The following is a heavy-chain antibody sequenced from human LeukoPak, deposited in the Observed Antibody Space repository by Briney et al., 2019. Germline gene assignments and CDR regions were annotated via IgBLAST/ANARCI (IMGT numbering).Heavy chain of an antibody. CDR2: IETKTDGGTT. J-gene: IGHJ4*02. CDR1: GFTFSSYR. CDR3: ATYGSGRKFDY. D-gene: IGHD3-10*01. V-gene: IGHV3-15*04. Sequence: GGSLRLSCAASGFTFSSYRMSWVRQIPGKGLEWVGRIETKTDGGTTDYAAPVKGRFTISRDDSTNTLFLQMNSLKSEDTAVYYCATYGSGRKFDYWGQGILVTVSS.